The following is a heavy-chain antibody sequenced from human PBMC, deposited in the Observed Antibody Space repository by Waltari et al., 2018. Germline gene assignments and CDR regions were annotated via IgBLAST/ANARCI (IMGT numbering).Heavy chain of an antibody. CDR3: ARDNPYSSSWLLFFDTFDV. D-gene: IGHD6-13*01. CDR2: ISNDGSNK. CDR1: GFTFSSHS. Sequence: QVHLVESGGGVVQPGRSLRLSCAASGFTFSSHSMHWFRQAPGKGLEWVAVISNDGSNKNYAVSVEGRFTISRDNSKNTLNLQMDGLRAEDTAVYYCARDNPYSSSWLLFFDTFDVWGQGTMVTVSS. V-gene: IGHV3-30-3*01. J-gene: IGHJ3*01.